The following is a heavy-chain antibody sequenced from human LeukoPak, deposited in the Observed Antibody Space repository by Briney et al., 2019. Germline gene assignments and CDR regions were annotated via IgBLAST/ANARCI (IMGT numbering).Heavy chain of an antibody. J-gene: IGHJ6*03. Sequence: ASVKVSCKASGYTFTSYGISWVRQAPGQGLERMGWISGYNGNTNYAQNLQGRVTMTTDTSTSTVYMELRSLRSDDTAVYYCAFSSYYLQGNYYYMDVWGKGTAVTVSS. CDR3: AFSSYYLQGNYYYMDV. CDR1: GYTFTSYG. V-gene: IGHV1-18*01. CDR2: ISGYNGNT. D-gene: IGHD1-26*01.